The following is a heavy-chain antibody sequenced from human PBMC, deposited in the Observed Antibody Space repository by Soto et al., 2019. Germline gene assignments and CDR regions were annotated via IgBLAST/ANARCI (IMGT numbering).Heavy chain of an antibody. CDR1: GFTFSDYY. V-gene: IGHV3-11*06. CDR3: ARDRGPVYYYGMDV. J-gene: IGHJ6*02. Sequence: RLSCAASGFTFSDYYMSWIRQAPGKGLEWVSYISSSSSYTNYADSVKGRFTISRDNAKNSLYLQMNSLRAEDTAVYYCARDRGPVYYYGMDVWGQGTTVTVSS. CDR2: ISSSSSYT.